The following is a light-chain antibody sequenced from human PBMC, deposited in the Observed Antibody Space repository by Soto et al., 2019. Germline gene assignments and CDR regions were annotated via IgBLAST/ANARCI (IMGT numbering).Light chain of an antibody. CDR2: DVT. CDR1: RSDVGGYNY. V-gene: IGLV2-11*01. CDR3: CSYAGSYIFV. Sequence: QSALTQPRSVSGSPGQSVTISCTGTRSDVGGYNYVSWYQQHPGKAPKLMICDVTKRPSGVPDRFSGSKSGNTASLTISGLQADDEADYYCCSYAGSYIFVFGTGTKVTVL. J-gene: IGLJ1*01.